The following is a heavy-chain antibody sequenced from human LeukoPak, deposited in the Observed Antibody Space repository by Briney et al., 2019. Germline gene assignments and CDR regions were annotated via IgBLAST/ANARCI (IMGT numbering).Heavy chain of an antibody. CDR3: ARDRTTVTTGYYGMDV. CDR1: GYTFTGYY. D-gene: IGHD4-17*01. J-gene: IGHJ6*02. V-gene: IGHV1-2*02. CDR2: INPNTGVT. Sequence: ASVKVSCKASGYTFTGYYMHWVRQAPGQGLEWMGWINPNTGVTNYAQKFQGRVTLTRDTSIIIAYMELTRLRSDDTAMYYCARDRTTVTTGYYGMDVWGQGTTLTVSS.